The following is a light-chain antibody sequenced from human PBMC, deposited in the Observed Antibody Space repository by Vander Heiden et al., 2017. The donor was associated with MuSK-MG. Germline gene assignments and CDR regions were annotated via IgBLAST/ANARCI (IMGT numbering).Light chain of an antibody. CDR2: AAS. J-gene: IGKJ4*01. CDR3: QQSDSTQLT. Sequence: IQRTQSPSSLSAAVGDRVTITCRASKSISSYLNWYQQNPGKAPKLLIYAASSLQSGVPSRFSGSGSGTDFTLTISSLQPADFATYYCQQSDSTQLTFGGGTKVEIK. V-gene: IGKV1-39*01. CDR1: KSISSY.